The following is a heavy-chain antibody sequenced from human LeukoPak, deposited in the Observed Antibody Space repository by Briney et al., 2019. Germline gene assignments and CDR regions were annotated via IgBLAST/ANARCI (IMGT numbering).Heavy chain of an antibody. CDR3: ARARESMATAGSYFDY. J-gene: IGHJ4*02. Sequence: SETLSLTCTVSGGSISSYYWSWIRQPAGKGLEWIGYIWHSGHTNYNPSLRSRVTISLARSNSQFSLRLSSVTAADTAVYYCARARESMATAGSYFDYWGQGTLVTVSS. CDR1: GGSISSYY. CDR2: IWHSGHT. V-gene: IGHV4-59*12. D-gene: IGHD6-13*01.